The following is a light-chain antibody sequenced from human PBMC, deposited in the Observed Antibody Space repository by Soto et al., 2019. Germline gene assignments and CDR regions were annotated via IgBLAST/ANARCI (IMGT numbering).Light chain of an antibody. V-gene: IGKV3-20*01. J-gene: IGKJ3*01. CDR1: RSVSSTY. Sequence: EIVLTQSPGTLSLSPGERATLSCRASRSVSSTYLAWYQQKPGQAPRLLIYGASSRATGIPDRFSGSGSGTDFTLTISRLEPEDFAVYHCQQYGSSRPYTFGPGTKVDIK. CDR2: GAS. CDR3: QQYGSSRPYT.